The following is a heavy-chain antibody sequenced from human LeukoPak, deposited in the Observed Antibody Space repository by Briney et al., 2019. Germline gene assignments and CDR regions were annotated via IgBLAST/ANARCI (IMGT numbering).Heavy chain of an antibody. V-gene: IGHV1-69*13. J-gene: IGHJ6*02. CDR3: AGTMVVTAIMIYYYGMDV. D-gene: IGHD2-21*02. CDR1: GGTFSSYA. CDR2: IIPIFGTA. Sequence: ASVKVSCKASGGTFSSYAISWVRQAPGQGLEWMGGIIPIFGTANYAQKFQGRVTITADESTSTAYMELSSLRSEDTAVYYCAGTMVVTAIMIYYYGMDVWGQGTTVTVSS.